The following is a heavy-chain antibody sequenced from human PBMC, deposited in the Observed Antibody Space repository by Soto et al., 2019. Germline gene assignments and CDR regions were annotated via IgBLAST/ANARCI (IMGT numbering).Heavy chain of an antibody. J-gene: IGHJ3*02. CDR2: FYPGDSTS. Sequence: PGESLKISCKTSGYSCIYFWGAWVRQKPGKGLEWMGTFYPGDSTSTYSPSFQGQVTISVDKSISTAYLHLSSLKASDTAMYYCARIIGYCRNNDCSWTFDIWGQGTTVTVSS. D-gene: IGHD2-2*03. CDR1: GYSCIYFW. CDR3: ARIIGYCRNNDCSWTFDI. V-gene: IGHV5-51*01.